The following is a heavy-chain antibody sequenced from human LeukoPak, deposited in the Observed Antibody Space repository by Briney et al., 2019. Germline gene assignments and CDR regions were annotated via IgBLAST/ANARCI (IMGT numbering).Heavy chain of an antibody. V-gene: IGHV4-59*11. CDR2: VYYRGST. CDR3: ARDLPGTSFFGY. J-gene: IGHJ4*02. D-gene: IGHD2-2*01. Sequence: SETLSLTCTVSGGSISGHYWGWIRQPPGKGLEWIGHVYYRGSTTYNPSLASRVTLSVATSKNQFSLKLTSVTAADTAVYYCARDLPGTSFFGYWGQGTLVTVSS. CDR1: GGSISGHY.